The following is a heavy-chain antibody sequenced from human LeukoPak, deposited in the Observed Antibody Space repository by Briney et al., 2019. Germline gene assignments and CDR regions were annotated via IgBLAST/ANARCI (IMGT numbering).Heavy chain of an antibody. J-gene: IGHJ3*02. D-gene: IGHD5-18*01. CDR3: ARYSYGYFDAFDI. CDR1: GITFNRYS. V-gene: IGHV3-21*01. CDR2: ISSGSTYI. Sequence: GGSLRLSCAASGITFNRYSMNWVRQAPGKGLEWVSSISSGSTYIYYADSVKGRFTISRDNAKNSLYLQIYSLRAEDTAVYYCARYSYGYFDAFDIWGQGTMVTVSS.